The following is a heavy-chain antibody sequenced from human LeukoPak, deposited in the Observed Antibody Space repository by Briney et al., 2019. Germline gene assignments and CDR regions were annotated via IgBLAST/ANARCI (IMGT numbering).Heavy chain of an antibody. V-gene: IGHV4-59*08. D-gene: IGHD1-26*01. CDR2: IHHSGST. Sequence: SETLSLTCAVYGGSFSGYYWSWIRQPPGKRLEWLGSIHHSGSTNVNPSLKSRVTISVDTSKNQFSLKLSSVTAADTAVYYCARHAYSGSFLDYWGQGTLVTVSS. J-gene: IGHJ4*02. CDR3: ARHAYSGSFLDY. CDR1: GGSFSGYY.